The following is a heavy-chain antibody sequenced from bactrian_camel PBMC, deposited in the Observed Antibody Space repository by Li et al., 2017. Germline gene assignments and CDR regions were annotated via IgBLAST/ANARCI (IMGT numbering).Heavy chain of an antibody. J-gene: IGHJ4*01. CDR3: ATSAYIQALGVMTSRYNY. CDR1: PLPTSRYC. Sequence: HVQLVESGGGSVQVGGSLRLSCATSPLPTSRYCLAWFRQAPGKEREWVSSINTSEETDYADSVAGRFTASRDNAKNTLYLQMNSLKTEDTAVYYCATSAYIQALGVMTSRYNYWGQGTQVTVS. V-gene: IGHV3S68*01. CDR2: INTSEET. D-gene: IGHD3*01.